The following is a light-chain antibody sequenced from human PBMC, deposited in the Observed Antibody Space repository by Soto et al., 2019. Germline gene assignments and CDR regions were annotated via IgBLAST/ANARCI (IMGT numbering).Light chain of an antibody. J-gene: IGKJ2*01. CDR1: QSISTE. CDR2: SAS. Sequence: EIVMTQSPATLSVSPGERATLSCRASQSISTELAWYQQKPGQPPRLLIYSASTRATGVPARFTGSGSASMSTLTSNGFQSEDFAVYYCQQGHNWPLTFGQGTRLEI. CDR3: QQGHNWPLT. V-gene: IGKV3-15*01.